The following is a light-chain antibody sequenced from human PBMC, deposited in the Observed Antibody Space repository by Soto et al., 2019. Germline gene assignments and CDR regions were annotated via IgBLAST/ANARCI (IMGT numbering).Light chain of an antibody. V-gene: IGKV3-20*01. Sequence: EIVLTQSPGTLSLSPGERATLSCRPSQSVSSNYLAWYQQKPGQAPRLLIYGASRRATGIPDRFSGSGSGTDFTLTISRLEPEDFAVYYCQQYGSSPPVTFGQGTRLEIK. CDR3: QQYGSSPPVT. CDR2: GAS. CDR1: QSVSSNY. J-gene: IGKJ5*01.